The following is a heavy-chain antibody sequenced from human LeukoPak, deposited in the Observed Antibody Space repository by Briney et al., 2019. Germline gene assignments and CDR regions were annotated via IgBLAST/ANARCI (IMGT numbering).Heavy chain of an antibody. V-gene: IGHV4-39*01. CDR3: ARVEGFGERGYEAFDI. J-gene: IGHJ3*02. CDR1: GGSISSGSYY. D-gene: IGHD3-10*01. CDR2: IYYSGST. Sequence: SETLSLTCTVSGGSISSGSYYWVWLRQPPGKGLEWIGNIYYSGSTYYNPSLKSRVTISVDPSKNQFSLKLSSVTAADTAVYYCARVEGFGERGYEAFDIWGQGTMVTVSS.